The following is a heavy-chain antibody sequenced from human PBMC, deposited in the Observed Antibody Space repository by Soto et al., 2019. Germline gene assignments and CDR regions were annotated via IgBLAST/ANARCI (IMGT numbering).Heavy chain of an antibody. J-gene: IGHJ4*02. CDR3: ARERYSSGAFDY. CDR2: ISSSSSYT. CDR1: GFTFGDYY. V-gene: IGHV3-11*05. Sequence: QVQLVESGGGLVKPGGSLRLSCAASGFTFGDYYMSWIRQAPGKGLEWVSYISSSSSYTNYADSVKGRFTISRDNAKNSLYLQMNSLRAEDTAVYYCARERYSSGAFDYWGQGTLVTVSS. D-gene: IGHD6-19*01.